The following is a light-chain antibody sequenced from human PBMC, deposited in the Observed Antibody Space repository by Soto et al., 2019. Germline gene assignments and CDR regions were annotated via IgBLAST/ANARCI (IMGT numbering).Light chain of an antibody. CDR1: QSITSSY. J-gene: IGKJ4*01. Sequence: EIVLTQSPGTLSLSPGERATLSCRASQSITSSYLAWYQQKPGQAPRLLIYGASTRATGIPARFSGSGSGTEFTRTISSLQSEDFAVYYCQQYNNWPLTFGGGTKVDIK. CDR2: GAS. CDR3: QQYNNWPLT. V-gene: IGKV3-15*01.